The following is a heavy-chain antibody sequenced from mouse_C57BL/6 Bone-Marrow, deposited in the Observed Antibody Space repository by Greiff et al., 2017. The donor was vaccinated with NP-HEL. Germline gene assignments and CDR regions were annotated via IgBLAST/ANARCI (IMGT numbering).Heavy chain of an antibody. CDR3: ARGDYYYGSGLAY. CDR2: IHPNSGST. V-gene: IGHV1-64*01. Sequence: QVQLQQSGAELVKPGASVKLSCKASGYTFTSYWMHWVKQRPGQGLEWIGMIHPNSGSTNYNEKFKSKATLTVDKSSSTAYMQLSSLTSEDSAVYDCARGDYYYGSGLAYWGQGTLVTVSA. D-gene: IGHD1-1*01. J-gene: IGHJ3*01. CDR1: GYTFTSYW.